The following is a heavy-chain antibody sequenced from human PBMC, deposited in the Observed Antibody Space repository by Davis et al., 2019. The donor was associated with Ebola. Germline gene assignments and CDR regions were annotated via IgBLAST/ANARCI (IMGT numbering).Heavy chain of an antibody. CDR3: ATCGFCVSTSGVDY. J-gene: IGHJ4*02. CDR2: ISGVGYNT. CDR1: GFTFSSYA. Sequence: GESLKISCAASGFTFSSYAMSWVRQAPGKGLEWVSGISGVGYNTYHADSVKGRFTISRDNSKNTLYLQMNSLSGDDMALYYCATCGFCVSTSGVDYWGQGTLVTVSS. V-gene: IGHV3-23*01. D-gene: IGHD5/OR15-5a*01.